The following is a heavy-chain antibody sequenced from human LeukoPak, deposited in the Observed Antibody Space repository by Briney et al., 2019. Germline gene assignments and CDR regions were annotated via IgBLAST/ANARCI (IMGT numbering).Heavy chain of an antibody. CDR2: ISAYNGNT. Sequence: ASVKVSCKASGYTFTSYGISWVRPAPGQGLEWMGWISAYNGNTNYAQKLQGRVTMTTDTSTSTAYMELRSLRSDDTAVYYCARDMAYYDSSGYYPFDYWGQGTLVTVSS. J-gene: IGHJ4*02. D-gene: IGHD3-22*01. CDR3: ARDMAYYDSSGYYPFDY. CDR1: GYTFTSYG. V-gene: IGHV1-18*01.